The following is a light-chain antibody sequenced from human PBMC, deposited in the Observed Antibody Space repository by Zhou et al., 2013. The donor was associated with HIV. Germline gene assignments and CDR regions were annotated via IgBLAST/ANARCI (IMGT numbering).Light chain of an antibody. CDR1: QSISSW. CDR3: QQYNNWPRT. J-gene: IGKJ1*01. CDR2: QAS. V-gene: IGKV1-5*03. Sequence: DIQMTQSPSTLSASVGDRVTITCRASQSISSWLAWYQQKPGKAPNLLIYQASTLESGVPSRFSGSGSGTEFTLTISSLQSEDFAVYYCQQYNNWPRTFGQGTKVEIK.